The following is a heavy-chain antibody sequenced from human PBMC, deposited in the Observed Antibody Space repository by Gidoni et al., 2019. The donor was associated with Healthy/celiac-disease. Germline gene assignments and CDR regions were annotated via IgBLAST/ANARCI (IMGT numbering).Heavy chain of an antibody. J-gene: IGHJ4*02. Sequence: QVQLVQSGAEVKKPGSSVKVSCKASGGTFSSYAISWVRQAPGQGLEWMGGIIPIFGTANYAQKFQGRVTITADESTSTAYMELSSLRSEETAVYYCARERVPAATPYGSGSYVDWGQGTLVTVSS. V-gene: IGHV1-69*01. CDR3: ARERVPAATPYGSGSYVD. D-gene: IGHD3-10*01. CDR2: IIPIFGTA. CDR1: GGTFSSYA.